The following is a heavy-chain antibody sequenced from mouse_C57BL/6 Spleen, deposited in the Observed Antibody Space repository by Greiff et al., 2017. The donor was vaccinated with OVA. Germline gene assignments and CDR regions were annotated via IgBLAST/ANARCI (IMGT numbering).Heavy chain of an antibody. D-gene: IGHD1-1*01. Sequence: VQLQQSGAELVRPGASVTLSCKASGYTFTDYEMHWVKQTPVHGLEWIGAIDPETGGTAYNQKFKGKAILTADKSSSTAYMELRSLTSEDSAVYYCTRSHYYGSSAWFAYCGQGTLVTVSA. CDR3: TRSHYYGSSAWFAY. CDR2: IDPETGGT. CDR1: GYTFTDYE. V-gene: IGHV1-15*01. J-gene: IGHJ3*01.